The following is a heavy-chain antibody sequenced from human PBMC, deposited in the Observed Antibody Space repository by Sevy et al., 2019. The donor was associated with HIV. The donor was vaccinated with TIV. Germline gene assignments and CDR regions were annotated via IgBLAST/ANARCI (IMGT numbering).Heavy chain of an antibody. V-gene: IGHV3-30-3*01. J-gene: IGHJ6*02. CDR1: GFTFSSYA. Sequence: GGSLRLSCAASGFTFSSYAMHWVRQAPGKGLEWVAVISYDGSNKYYADSVKGRFTISRDNSKNTLYLQMNSLRAEDTAVYYCARSREVEGRYYYYGMDVWVQGTTVTVSS. CDR3: ARSREVEGRYYYYGMDV. D-gene: IGHD1-1*01. CDR2: ISYDGSNK.